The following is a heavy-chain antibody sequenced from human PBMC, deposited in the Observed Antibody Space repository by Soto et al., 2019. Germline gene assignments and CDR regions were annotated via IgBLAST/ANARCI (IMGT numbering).Heavy chain of an antibody. D-gene: IGHD3-9*01. V-gene: IGHV3-30-3*01. Sequence: QVQLVESGGGVVQPGGSLRLSCAASGFIFSGYAMHWVRQAPGKGLEWVAVISYDGNNQYYADSVKGRFTVSRDNSNNILYVEMNNLRDEDTAMDYCAKETNAYEINFWGQGTLVTVSP. CDR1: GFIFSGYA. CDR2: ISYDGNNQ. J-gene: IGHJ4*02. CDR3: AKETNAYEINF.